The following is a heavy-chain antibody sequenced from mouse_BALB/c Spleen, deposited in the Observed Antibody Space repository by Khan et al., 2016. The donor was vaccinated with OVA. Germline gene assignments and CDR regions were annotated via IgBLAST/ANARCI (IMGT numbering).Heavy chain of an antibody. CDR1: GYAFTDYL. J-gene: IGHJ3*01. D-gene: IGHD2-1*01. CDR2: INPGSGNT. Sequence: QVQLQQSGAELVRPGTSVKVSCKASGYAFTDYLIEWVEQRPGQGLEGMGVINPGSGNTNYNERFKGKATLTADKSSSTAYMQLSSLTSDDSAVYFCARGGYGTLAYWGQGTPVTVSA. CDR3: ARGGYGTLAY. V-gene: IGHV1-54*01.